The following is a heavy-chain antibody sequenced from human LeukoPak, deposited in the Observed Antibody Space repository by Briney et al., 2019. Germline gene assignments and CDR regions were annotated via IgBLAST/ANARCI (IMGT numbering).Heavy chain of an antibody. CDR2: INHSGST. CDR3: ARGPWRSLDY. V-gene: IGHV4-34*01. Sequence: PSETLSLTCAVYGGSFSGYYWSWIRQPPGKGLEWIGEINHSGSTNYNPSLKSRVTISVVTSKNQFSLKLSSVTAADTAVYYCARGPWRSLDYWGQGTLVTVSS. J-gene: IGHJ4*02. CDR1: GGSFSGYY. D-gene: IGHD5-12*01.